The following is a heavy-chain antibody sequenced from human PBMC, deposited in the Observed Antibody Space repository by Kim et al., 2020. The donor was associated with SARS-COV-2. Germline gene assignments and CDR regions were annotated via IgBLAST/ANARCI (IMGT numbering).Heavy chain of an antibody. V-gene: IGHV4-59*01. CDR2: IYYSGST. CDR1: GGSISSYY. J-gene: IGHJ5*02. CDR3: ARVGCSSTGCYFDRARFDP. Sequence: SETLSLTCTVSGGSISSYYWSWIRQPPGKGLEWIGYIYYSGSTNYNPSLKSRVTISVDTSKNQFSLKLSSVTAAATAVYYCARVGCSSTGCYFDRARFDPWGQGTLVTVSS. D-gene: IGHD2-2*01.